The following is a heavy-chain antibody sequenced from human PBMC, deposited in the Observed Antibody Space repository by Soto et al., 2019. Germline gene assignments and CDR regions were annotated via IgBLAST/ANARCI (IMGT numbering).Heavy chain of an antibody. Sequence: EVQLVESGGGLVQPGGSLRLSCAASGFTFSSYWMSWVRQAPGKGLEWVANIKQDGSEKYYVDSVKGRFTISRDNAKNALYLQMNSLRAEDTAVYYCASHPYSSSWYSWGQGTLVTVSS. D-gene: IGHD6-13*01. CDR2: IKQDGSEK. CDR1: GFTFSSYW. CDR3: ASHPYSSSWYS. J-gene: IGHJ4*02. V-gene: IGHV3-7*02.